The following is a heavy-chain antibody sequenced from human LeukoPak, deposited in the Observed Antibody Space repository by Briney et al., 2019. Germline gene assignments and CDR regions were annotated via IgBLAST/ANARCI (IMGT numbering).Heavy chain of an antibody. J-gene: IGHJ5*02. CDR1: GFSFSRYD. D-gene: IGHD3-9*01. CDR3: ARAAAETGSFRDNWFDP. CDR2: ISDDGRIK. V-gene: IGHV3-30*04. Sequence: GGSLRLSCVASGFSFSRYDMHWVRQAPGKGLEWVAVISDDGRIKIYGDSVKGRLTISRDNSKNTLYLQMNSLRGEGTAVYYCARAAAETGSFRDNWFDPWGQGTLVTVSS.